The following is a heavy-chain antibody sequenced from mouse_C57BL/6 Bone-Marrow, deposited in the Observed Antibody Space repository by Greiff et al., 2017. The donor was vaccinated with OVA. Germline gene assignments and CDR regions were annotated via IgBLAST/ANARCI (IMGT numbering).Heavy chain of an antibody. J-gene: IGHJ2*01. Sequence: VQLQQSGAELVKPGASVKLSCKASGYTFTSYWMHWVKQRPGQGLEWIGYINPSSGYTKYNQKFKDKATLTADKSSSPAYMQLSSLTHEDSAVYYCYYGHFDYWGQGTTLTVSS. D-gene: IGHD1-1*01. CDR1: GYTFTSYW. CDR2: INPSSGYT. CDR3: YYGHFDY. V-gene: IGHV1-7*01.